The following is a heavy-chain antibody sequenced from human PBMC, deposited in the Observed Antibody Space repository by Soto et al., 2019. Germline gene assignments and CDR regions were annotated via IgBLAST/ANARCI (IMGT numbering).Heavy chain of an antibody. CDR2: MNPNSGNT. CDR1: GYTFTSYD. V-gene: IGHV1-8*01. D-gene: IGHD1-26*01. Sequence: ASVKVSCKASGYTFTSYDINWVRQTTGQGLEWMGWMNPNSGNTGYAQKFQGRVTMTRNTSISTAYMELSSLRSEDTAVYYCARGSGSYGPGYFDPWGQGTLVTVSS. CDR3: ARGSGSYGPGYFDP. J-gene: IGHJ5*02.